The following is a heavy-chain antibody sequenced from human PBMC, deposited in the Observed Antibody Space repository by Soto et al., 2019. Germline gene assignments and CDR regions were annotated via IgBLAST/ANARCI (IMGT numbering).Heavy chain of an antibody. Sequence: GGSLRLSCAASGFTFSSYAMHWVRQAPGKGLEWVAVISYDGSNKYYADSVKGRFTISRDNSKNTLYLQMNSLRAEDTAVYYCARSLVDYGDYVYHFDYWGQGTLVTVSS. D-gene: IGHD4-17*01. J-gene: IGHJ4*02. CDR1: GFTFSSYA. V-gene: IGHV3-30-3*01. CDR3: ARSLVDYGDYVYHFDY. CDR2: ISYDGSNK.